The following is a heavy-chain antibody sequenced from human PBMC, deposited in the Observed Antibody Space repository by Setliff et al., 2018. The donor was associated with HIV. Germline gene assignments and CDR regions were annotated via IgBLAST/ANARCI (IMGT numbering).Heavy chain of an antibody. D-gene: IGHD3-9*01. Sequence: ASVKVSCKASGYIFSSYAIAWVRQAPGQGLEWMGWISAYNGDTKYADNFQGRVTLTTDTSTSTGYMEVRSLKSDDTAMYYCARYSPSGLVFLKPLDHWGQGTLVTVSS. CDR3: ARYSPSGLVFLKPLDH. V-gene: IGHV1-18*01. J-gene: IGHJ4*02. CDR2: ISAYNGDT. CDR1: GYIFSSYA.